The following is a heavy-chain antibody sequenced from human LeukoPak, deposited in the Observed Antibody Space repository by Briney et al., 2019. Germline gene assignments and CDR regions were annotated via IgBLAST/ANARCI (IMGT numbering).Heavy chain of an antibody. J-gene: IGHJ4*02. V-gene: IGHV4-34*01. CDR2: INHSGST. CDR3: ARGRGWLPYYFDY. Sequence: SETLSLTRAVYGGSFSGYYWSWIRQPPGKGLEWIGEINHSGSTNYNPSLKSRVTISVDTSKNQFSLKLSSVTAADTAVYYCARGRGWLPYYFDYWGQGTLVTVSS. CDR1: GGSFSGYY. D-gene: IGHD5-12*01.